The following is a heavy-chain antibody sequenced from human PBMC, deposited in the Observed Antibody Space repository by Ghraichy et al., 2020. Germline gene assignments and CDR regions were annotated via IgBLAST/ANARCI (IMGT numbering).Heavy chain of an antibody. Sequence: SQTLSLTCTVSGGSLSNTHYYWGWIRQPPGKGLGWHGSMYYSGANYDNPSLKSRVPIPVETSKNQFSLKLSSVTAADTAVYYCASAPSDSTCDAFDYLGQGALVTCSP. V-gene: IGHV4-39*01. CDR2: MYYSGAN. J-gene: IGHJ4*02. CDR1: GGSLSNTHYY. CDR3: ASAPSDSTCDAFDY. D-gene: IGHD6-13*01.